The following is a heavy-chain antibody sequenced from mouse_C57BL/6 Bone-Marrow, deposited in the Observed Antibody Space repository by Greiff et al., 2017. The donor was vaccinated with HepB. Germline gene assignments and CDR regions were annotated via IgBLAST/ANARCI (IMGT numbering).Heavy chain of an antibody. J-gene: IGHJ2*01. D-gene: IGHD2-4*01. Sequence: QVQLQQPGAELVKPGASVKLSCKASGYTFTSYWMHWVKQRPGQGLEWIGMIHPNSGSTNYNEKFKSKATLTVDKSSSTAYMQLSSLTSEDSAVYYCAYYDYDGYYFDYWGQGTTLTVSS. CDR1: GYTFTSYW. V-gene: IGHV1-64*01. CDR2: IHPNSGST. CDR3: AYYDYDGYYFDY.